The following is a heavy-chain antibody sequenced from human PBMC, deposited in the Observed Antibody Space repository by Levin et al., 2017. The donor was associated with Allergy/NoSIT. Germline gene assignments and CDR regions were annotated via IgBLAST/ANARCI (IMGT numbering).Heavy chain of an antibody. J-gene: IGHJ4*02. Sequence: GGSLRLSCTASGFTFSNYPMSWVRQTPGKGLEWVSRINSDGSNKNYADSVKGRFTISRDNAKNTLYLQMNSLRAEDTAVYYCARALIVGATSGGDYWGQGILVTVSS. V-gene: IGHV3-74*01. D-gene: IGHD1-26*01. CDR1: GFTFSNYP. CDR2: INSDGSNK. CDR3: ARALIVGATSGGDY.